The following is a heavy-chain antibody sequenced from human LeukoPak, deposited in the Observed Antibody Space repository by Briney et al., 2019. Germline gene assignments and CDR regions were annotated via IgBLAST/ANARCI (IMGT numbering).Heavy chain of an antibody. CDR1: GGTFSSYA. D-gene: IGHD5-12*01. CDR2: IIPILGIA. J-gene: IGHJ4*02. V-gene: IGHV1-69*04. Sequence: ASVKVSCKASGGTFSSYAISWVRQAPGQGLEWVGRIIPILGIANYAQKFQGRVTITADKSTSTAYMELSSLRSEDTAVYYCARDREMATIPGGDYWGQGTLVTVSS. CDR3: ARDREMATIPGGDY.